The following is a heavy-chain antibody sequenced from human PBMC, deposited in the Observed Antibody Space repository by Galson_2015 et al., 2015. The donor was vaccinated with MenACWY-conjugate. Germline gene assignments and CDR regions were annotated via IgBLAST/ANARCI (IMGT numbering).Heavy chain of an antibody. CDR2: IRYDGSNK. CDR1: GFSFSDYG. J-gene: IGHJ4*02. D-gene: IGHD1-26*01. Sequence: SLRLSCAASGFSFSDYGMHWVRQAPGKGLEWMAFIRYDGSNKYYADSVKGRFTISRDNSKNTLYLQVKSLRPDDTAVYYCAKGLSGSTEGGDSWGQGTLVTVSS. CDR3: AKGLSGSTEGGDS. V-gene: IGHV3-30*02.